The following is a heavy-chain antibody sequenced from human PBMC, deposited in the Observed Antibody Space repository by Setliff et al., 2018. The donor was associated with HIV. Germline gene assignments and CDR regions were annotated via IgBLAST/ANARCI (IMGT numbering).Heavy chain of an antibody. CDR2: ISSSSSYI. CDR1: GFTFSSYS. J-gene: IGHJ4*02. D-gene: IGHD3-3*01. Sequence: PGESLKISCVASGFTFSSYSMNWVRQAPGKGLEWVSSISSSSSYIYYADSVKGRFTISRDNAKNSLYLQMNSLRAEDTAVYYCARMWSYYDFWSGYYYWGQGTLVTVSS. CDR3: ARMWSYYDFWSGYYY. V-gene: IGHV3-21*01.